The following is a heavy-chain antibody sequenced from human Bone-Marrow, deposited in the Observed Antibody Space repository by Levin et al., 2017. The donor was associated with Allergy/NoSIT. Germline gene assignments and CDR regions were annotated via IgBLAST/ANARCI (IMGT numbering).Heavy chain of an antibody. CDR3: VRDYYDYLWGSYPIAYGMDV. V-gene: IGHV4-59*01. D-gene: IGHD3-16*01. CDR1: GGSISRFY. J-gene: IGHJ6*02. Sequence: SETLSLTCTVSGGSISRFYWSWIRQPPGRGLEWIGYIYSSGSTNYNPSLKSRVTISVDTSKNQFSLKLNSLTAADTAVYYCVRDYYDYLWGSYPIAYGMDVWGQGTTVTVSS. CDR2: IYSSGST.